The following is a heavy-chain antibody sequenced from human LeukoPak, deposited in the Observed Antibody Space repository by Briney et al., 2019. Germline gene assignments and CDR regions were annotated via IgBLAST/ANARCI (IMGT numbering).Heavy chain of an antibody. CDR1: GFTFSSYA. CDR3: AQSSSGWSDFDY. J-gene: IGHJ4*01. Sequence: GGSLRLSCAASGFTFSSYAMSWVRQAPGKGLEWVSAISYIGGSTYYADSMKGRFTISRGNSKNTLYLQINSLRAEDTAIYYCAQSSSGWSDFDYCGQVPLVTVSS. V-gene: IGHV3-23*01. D-gene: IGHD6-19*01. CDR2: ISYIGGST.